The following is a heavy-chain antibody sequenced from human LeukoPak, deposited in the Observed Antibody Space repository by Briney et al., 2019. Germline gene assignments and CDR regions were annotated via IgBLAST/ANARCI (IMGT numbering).Heavy chain of an antibody. Sequence: SQTLSLTCTISEGSISDGAYYWSWIRQLPGKGLEWIGFIYGSGITFHNPSLTTRLTISVDTSMNQFSLNLSSVTAADTAFYYCATAGGVTRSFDYWGQGILVTVSS. J-gene: IGHJ4*02. D-gene: IGHD2-21*02. CDR1: EGSISDGAYY. CDR3: ATAGGVTRSFDY. CDR2: IYGSGIT. V-gene: IGHV4-31*03.